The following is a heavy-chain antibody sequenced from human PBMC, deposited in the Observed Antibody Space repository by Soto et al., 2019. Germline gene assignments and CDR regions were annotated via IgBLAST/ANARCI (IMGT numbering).Heavy chain of an antibody. CDR3: AHGTTATTGGFDY. CDR2: IYWGDDK. CDR1: GFSRSTGGVG. Sequence: QITLKASGPTLVRPTQTLTLTCTISGFSRSTGGVGVAWVRPPPGKALEWLALIYWGDDKRYNPSLKSRLTTTKDTSINPVVLTMTNMDPVDTATYYCAHGTTATTGGFDYWGQGTLVTVSS. V-gene: IGHV2-5*02. J-gene: IGHJ4*02. D-gene: IGHD4-17*01.